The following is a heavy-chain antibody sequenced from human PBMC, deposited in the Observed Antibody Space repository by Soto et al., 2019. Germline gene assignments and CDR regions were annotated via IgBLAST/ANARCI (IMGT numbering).Heavy chain of an antibody. D-gene: IGHD3-22*01. CDR1: GYTFTSYY. CDR3: ARDFMGDYYDSSGYYVAFDI. CDR2: INPSGGNT. V-gene: IGHV1-46*01. J-gene: IGHJ3*02. Sequence: ASVKVSCKASGYTFTSYYMHWVRQAPGQGLEWMGMINPSGGNTSYAQKFQGRVTMTRDTSTSTAYMELRSLRSDDTAVYYCARDFMGDYYDSSGYYVAFDIWGQGTMVTVSS.